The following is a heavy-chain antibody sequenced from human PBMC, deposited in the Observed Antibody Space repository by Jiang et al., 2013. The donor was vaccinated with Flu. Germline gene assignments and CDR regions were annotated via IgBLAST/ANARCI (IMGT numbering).Heavy chain of an antibody. V-gene: IGHV1-2*04. D-gene: IGHD1-20*01. J-gene: IGHJ4*02. CDR1: GYTFTGLL. CDR2: INPNSGGT. Sequence: SCKASGYTFTGLLYALGATGPGQGLEWMGWINPNSGGTNYAQKFQGWVTMTRDTSISTAYMELSRLRSDDTAVYYCAREYARYNWNERYFDYWGQGTLVTVSS. CDR3: AREYARYNWNERYFDY.